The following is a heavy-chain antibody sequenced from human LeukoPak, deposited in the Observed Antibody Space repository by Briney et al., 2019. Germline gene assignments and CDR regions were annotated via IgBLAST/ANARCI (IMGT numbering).Heavy chain of an antibody. J-gene: IGHJ4*02. CDR1: GGSISSSSYY. CDR2: IYYSGST. CDR3: ARHVLPRSAMTTFYVSYFDY. V-gene: IGHV4-39*01. D-gene: IGHD3-16*01. Sequence: SETLSLTCTVSGGSISSSSYYWGWIRQPPGKGLEWIGSIYYSGSTYYNPSLKSRVTISVGTSKNQFPLKLSSVTAADTAVYYCARHVLPRSAMTTFYVSYFDYWGQGTLVTVSS.